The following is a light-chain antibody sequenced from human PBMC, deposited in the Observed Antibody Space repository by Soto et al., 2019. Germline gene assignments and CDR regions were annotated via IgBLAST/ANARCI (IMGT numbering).Light chain of an antibody. CDR2: DAS. Sequence: RMTPSASTLAASVEGVDIIPCRASQSISSWLAWYQQKPGKAPKLLIYDASSLESGVPSRFSGSGSGTEFTLTISSLQPDHFATYYCQQYNSYPWTFGQATKVDIK. V-gene: IGKV1-5*01. CDR1: QSISSW. J-gene: IGKJ1*01. CDR3: QQYNSYPWT.